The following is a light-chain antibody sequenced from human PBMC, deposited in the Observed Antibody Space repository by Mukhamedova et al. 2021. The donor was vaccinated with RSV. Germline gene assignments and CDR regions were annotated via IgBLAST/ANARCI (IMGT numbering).Light chain of an antibody. CDR2: TAS. CDR3: QQTYSAPRS. Sequence: WYQRRVHGRAPKLLIYTASSLQSGVPSRFSGSGSGTDFTLTITSQQTEDFAAYYCQQTYSAPRSFGGGTKVEIK. V-gene: IGKV1-39*01. J-gene: IGKJ4*01.